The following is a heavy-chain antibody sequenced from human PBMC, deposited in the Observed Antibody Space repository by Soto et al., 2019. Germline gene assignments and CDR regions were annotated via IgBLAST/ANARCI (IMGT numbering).Heavy chain of an antibody. V-gene: IGHV4-31*03. Sequence: QVQLQESGPGLVKPSQTLSLTCTVSGGSISSGGYYWSWIRQHPGKGLEWIGYIYYSGSTYYNPSLKSRVTISVDTSKTQFSLKLSSVTAADTAVYYCARELRFRVFYGMDVWGQGTTVTVSS. J-gene: IGHJ6*02. CDR2: IYYSGST. D-gene: IGHD5-12*01. CDR1: GGSISSGGYY. CDR3: ARELRFRVFYGMDV.